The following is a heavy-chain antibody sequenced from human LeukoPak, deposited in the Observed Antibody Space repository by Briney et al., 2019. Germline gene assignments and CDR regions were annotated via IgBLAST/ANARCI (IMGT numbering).Heavy chain of an antibody. CDR3: ARGRYYYGSGSPMGYNWFDP. J-gene: IGHJ5*02. D-gene: IGHD3-10*01. CDR1: GGSISSYY. Sequence: SETLSLTCTVSGGSISSYYWSWIRQPAGKGLEWIGRIYTSGGTNYNPSLKSRVTMSVDTSKNQFSLKLSSVTAADTAVYYCARGRYYYGSGSPMGYNWFDPWGQGTLVTVSS. V-gene: IGHV4-4*07. CDR2: IYTSGGT.